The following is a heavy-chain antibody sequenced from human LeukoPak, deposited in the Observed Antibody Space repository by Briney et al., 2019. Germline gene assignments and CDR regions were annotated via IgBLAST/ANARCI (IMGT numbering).Heavy chain of an antibody. D-gene: IGHD6-6*01. V-gene: IGHV4-4*07. CDR3: AREEYSSSSHY. Sequence: SETPSLTCTVSGGSISSYYWSWIRQPAGKGLEWIGRIYTSGSTNYNPPLKSRVAISVDTSKNQFSLKLSSVTAADTAVYYCAREEYSSSSHYWGQGTLVTVSS. J-gene: IGHJ4*02. CDR2: IYTSGST. CDR1: GGSISSYY.